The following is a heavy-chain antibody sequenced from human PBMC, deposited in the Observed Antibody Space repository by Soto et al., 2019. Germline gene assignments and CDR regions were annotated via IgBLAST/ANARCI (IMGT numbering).Heavy chain of an antibody. D-gene: IGHD6-19*01. J-gene: IGHJ5*02. Sequence: ASVKVSCKASGYTFTSYDINWVRQATGQGLEWMGWMSANSGNTDYAQKFQGRVTMTTDTSTSTAYMELRSLRSDDTAVYYCARVKASGWLNWFDPWGQGTLVTVSS. V-gene: IGHV1-18*01. CDR1: GYTFTSYD. CDR3: ARVKASGWLNWFDP. CDR2: MSANSGNT.